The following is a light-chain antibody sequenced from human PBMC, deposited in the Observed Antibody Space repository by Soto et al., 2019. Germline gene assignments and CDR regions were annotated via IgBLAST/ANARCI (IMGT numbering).Light chain of an antibody. CDR2: DAY. Sequence: EIVLTQSPATLSLSPGERATLSCRASQSVSSNLAWYQQKPGQAPRLLIFDAYNRATGIPGRFSGSGSGTDFTLTLSSLEPEDFAVYYCQQRSNWPLTFGGGTKVDI. J-gene: IGKJ4*01. V-gene: IGKV3-11*01. CDR3: QQRSNWPLT. CDR1: QSVSSN.